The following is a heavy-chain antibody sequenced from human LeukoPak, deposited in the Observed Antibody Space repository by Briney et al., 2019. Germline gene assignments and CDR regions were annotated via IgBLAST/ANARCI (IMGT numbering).Heavy chain of an antibody. V-gene: IGHV3-7*03. CDR2: IKQDGSEK. CDR1: GFTFSSYW. Sequence: GGSLRLSCAASGFTFSSYWMSWVRQAPGKGLEWVANIKQDGSEKHYVDSVKGRFTISRDNAKNSLYLQMNSLRAEDTALYYCARAGPDILTGYPRYYYYYYYMDVWGKGTTVTVSS. D-gene: IGHD3-9*01. CDR3: ARAGPDILTGYPRYYYYYYYMDV. J-gene: IGHJ6*03.